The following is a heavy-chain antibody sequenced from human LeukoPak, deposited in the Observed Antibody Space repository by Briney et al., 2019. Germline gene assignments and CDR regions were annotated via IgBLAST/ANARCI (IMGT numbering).Heavy chain of an antibody. CDR1: GFTFSSYG. V-gene: IGHV3-30*18. CDR2: ISYDGSNK. D-gene: IGHD6-6*01. J-gene: IGHJ6*02. CDR3: AKEYSSSSDYYGMDV. Sequence: GRSLRLSCAASGFTFSSYGMHWVRQAPGKGLERVAVISYDGSNKYYADSVKGRFTISRDNSKNTLYLQMNSLRAEDTAVYYCAKEYSSSSDYYGMDVWGQGTTVTVSS.